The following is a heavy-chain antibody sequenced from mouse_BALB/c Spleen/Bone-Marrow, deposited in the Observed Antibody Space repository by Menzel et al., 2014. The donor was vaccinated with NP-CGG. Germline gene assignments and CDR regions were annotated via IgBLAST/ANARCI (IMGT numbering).Heavy chain of an antibody. V-gene: IGHV1S81*02. CDR1: GYTFTSHY. J-gene: IGHJ2*01. CDR2: INPNNGGT. Sequence: ESGAELVKPGTSVKLSCKASGYTFTSHYIYWVKQRPGQGLKWIGEINPNNGGTNFNEKFKSEATLTVDKSSSTAYMQLSSLTSEDSAVYYCTRLSLLRGYFDYWGQGTTLTVSS. D-gene: IGHD1-2*01. CDR3: TRLSLLRGYFDY.